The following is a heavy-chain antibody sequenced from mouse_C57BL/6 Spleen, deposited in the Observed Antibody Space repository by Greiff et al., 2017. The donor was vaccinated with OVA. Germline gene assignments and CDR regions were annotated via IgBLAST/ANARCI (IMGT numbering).Heavy chain of an antibody. V-gene: IGHV5-4*01. J-gene: IGHJ2*01. D-gene: IGHD1-1*01. CDR2: ISDGGSYT. Sequence: EVQLVESGGGLVKPGGSLKLSCAASGFTFSSYAMSWVRQTPEKRLEWVATISDGGSYTYYPANVKGRFTISRDNAKNNLYLQMSHLKSEDTAMYYCARASYYYGSSYTYFDYWGQGTTLTVSS. CDR1: GFTFSSYA. CDR3: ARASYYYGSSYTYFDY.